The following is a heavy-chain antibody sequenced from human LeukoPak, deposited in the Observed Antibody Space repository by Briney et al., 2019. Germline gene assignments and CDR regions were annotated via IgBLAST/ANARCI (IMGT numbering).Heavy chain of an antibody. CDR2: INPNSGGT. CDR1: GYTFTGYY. D-gene: IGHD3-9*01. V-gene: IGHV1-2*02. CDR3: ARDSGPFGYFDWLLTRGYYYYYMDV. J-gene: IGHJ6*03. Sequence: AASVKVSCKASGYTFTGYYMHWVRQAPGQGLEWMGWINPNSGGTNYAQKFQGRVTMTRDTSISTAYMELSRLRSDDTAVYYCARDSGPFGYFDWLLTRGYYYYYMDVWGKGTTVTVSS.